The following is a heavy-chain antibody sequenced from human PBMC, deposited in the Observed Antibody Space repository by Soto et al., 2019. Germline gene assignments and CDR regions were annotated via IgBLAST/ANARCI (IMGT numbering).Heavy chain of an antibody. Sequence: QVQLVESGGGVVQPGRSLRLSCAASGFIFSSYGMHWVRQAPGKGLEWVAVISYEGSHTYYADSVKGRFTITRDNSKNTLYRQINSLRPEDTAVYYCAKEVHCGGGSCSWSEGFDYWGQGTLLTVSS. CDR1: GFIFSSYG. CDR3: AKEVHCGGGSCSWSEGFDY. V-gene: IGHV3-30*18. CDR2: ISYEGSHT. J-gene: IGHJ4*02. D-gene: IGHD2-15*01.